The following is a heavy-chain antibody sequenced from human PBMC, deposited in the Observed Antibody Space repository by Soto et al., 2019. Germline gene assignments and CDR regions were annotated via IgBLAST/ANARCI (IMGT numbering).Heavy chain of an antibody. CDR3: ARGILWFGDTPYYYYGMDV. V-gene: IGHV4-59*12. D-gene: IGHD3-10*01. J-gene: IGHJ6*02. Sequence: PSETLSLTCTVSGGSISSYYWSWIRQPPGKGLEWIGYIYYSGSTNYNPSLKSRVTISVDTSKNQFSLKLSSVTAADTAVYYCARGILWFGDTPYYYYGMDVWGQGTTVTVSS. CDR2: IYYSGST. CDR1: GGSISSYY.